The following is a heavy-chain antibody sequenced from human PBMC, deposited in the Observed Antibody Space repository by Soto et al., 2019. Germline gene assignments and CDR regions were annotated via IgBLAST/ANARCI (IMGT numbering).Heavy chain of an antibody. CDR3: AKGSSGWYPVFDY. CDR2: ISYDGSNK. J-gene: IGHJ4*02. D-gene: IGHD6-19*01. Sequence: PGGSLRLSCEGSGFTFNNYWMSWVRQAPGKGLEWVAVISYDGSNKYYADSVKGRFTISRDNSKNTLYLQMNSLRAEDTAVYYCAKGSSGWYPVFDYWGQGTLVTVSS. V-gene: IGHV3-30*18. CDR1: GFTFNNYW.